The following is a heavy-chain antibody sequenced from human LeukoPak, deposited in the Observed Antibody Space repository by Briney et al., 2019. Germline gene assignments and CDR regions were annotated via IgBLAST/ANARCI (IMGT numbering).Heavy chain of an antibody. CDR1: GFTFSSYG. Sequence: GGSLRLSCAASGFTFSSYGMHWVRQAPGKGLELVAVISYDGSNKYYADSVKGRFTISRDNSKNTLYLQMNSLRAEDTAVYYCAKECSSSWFDYWGQGTLVTVSS. CDR3: AKECSSSWFDY. CDR2: ISYDGSNK. J-gene: IGHJ5*01. D-gene: IGHD6-13*01. V-gene: IGHV3-30*18.